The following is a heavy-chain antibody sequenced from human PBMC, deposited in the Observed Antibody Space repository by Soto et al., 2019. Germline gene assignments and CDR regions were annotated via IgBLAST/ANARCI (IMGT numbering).Heavy chain of an antibody. Sequence: QVQLVQSGAEVKKPGDSVKVSCKASGDTFTDYYIHWVRQAPGQGLEWMGTVNPSGGHTTYAQHFLGRVTMTRDTSTSTLYMELTSLTSEDTAVYYCARGGHVVVVTADLDYWGQGTLVTVSS. D-gene: IGHD2-21*02. V-gene: IGHV1-46*01. CDR3: ARGGHVVVVTADLDY. CDR2: VNPSGGHT. CDR1: GDTFTDYY. J-gene: IGHJ4*02.